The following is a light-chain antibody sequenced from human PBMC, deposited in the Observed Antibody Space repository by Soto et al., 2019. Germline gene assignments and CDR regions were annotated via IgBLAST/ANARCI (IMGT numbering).Light chain of an antibody. CDR1: QSVSSSY. CDR2: QTS. V-gene: IGKV3D-20*01. J-gene: IGKJ2*01. CDR3: QHYSGWPPV. Sequence: EIVFTQSPATLSLSPGERATLSCGASQSVSSSYLAWYQQKPGQAPRLLIYQTSARATGIPGRFSGSGSGTGFTLTISNLQSEDFALYYCQHYSGWPPVFGQGTKVDI.